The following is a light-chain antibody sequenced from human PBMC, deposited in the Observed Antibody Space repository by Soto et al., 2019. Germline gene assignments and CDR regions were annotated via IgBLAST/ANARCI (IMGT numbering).Light chain of an antibody. Sequence: EIELTQSPGTLALSPGERATLSCRASQSVSSSYLAWYQQKPGQAPRLLIYGASSRATGIPDRFSGSGSGTDFTLTISRLEPEDFAVYYCQQYGSSPIIFGQGTRLEIE. CDR2: GAS. V-gene: IGKV3-20*01. J-gene: IGKJ5*01. CDR3: QQYGSSPII. CDR1: QSVSSSY.